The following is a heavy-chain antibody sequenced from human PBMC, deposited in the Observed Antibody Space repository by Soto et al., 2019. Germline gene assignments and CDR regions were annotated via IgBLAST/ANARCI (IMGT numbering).Heavy chain of an antibody. J-gene: IGHJ6*02. D-gene: IGHD4-17*01. CDR2: ISYDGSNK. CDR3: AKDRSYGDYPDYYYYGMDV. Sequence: QVELVESRGGVVQPGRSLRLSCAASGFTFSSYGMHWVRQAPGKGLEWVAVISYDGSNKYYADSVKGRFTISRDNSKNTLYLLMNSLRAEDTAVYYCAKDRSYGDYPDYYYYGMDVWGQGTTVTVSS. V-gene: IGHV3-30*18. CDR1: GFTFSSYG.